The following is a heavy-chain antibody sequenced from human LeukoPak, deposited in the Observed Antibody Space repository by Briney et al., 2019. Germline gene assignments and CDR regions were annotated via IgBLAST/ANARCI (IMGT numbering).Heavy chain of an antibody. CDR2: ISYDGSNK. CDR3: AKELLWFGEF. J-gene: IGHJ4*02. Sequence: GGSLRLSCAASGFTFSSYGMHWVRQAPGKGLEWVAVISYDGSNKYYADSVKGRFTISRDNSKNTLYLQMNSLRAEDTAVYYCAKELLWFGEFWGQGTLVTVSS. V-gene: IGHV3-30*18. CDR1: GFTFSSYG. D-gene: IGHD3-10*01.